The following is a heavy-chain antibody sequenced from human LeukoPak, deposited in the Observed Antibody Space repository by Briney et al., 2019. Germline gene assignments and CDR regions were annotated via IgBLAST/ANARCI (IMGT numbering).Heavy chain of an antibody. CDR1: GYTFTSYY. V-gene: IGHV1-46*01. CDR2: INPSGGST. CDR3: ARDRDIVVVVAARRPYYYYGMDV. D-gene: IGHD2-15*01. Sequence: GASVKVSCKASGYTFTSYYMYWVRQAPGQGLEWMGIINPSGGSTSYAQKFQGRVTMTRDTSTSTVYMELSSLRSEDTAVYYCARDRDIVVVVAARRPYYYYGMDVWGQGTTVTVSS. J-gene: IGHJ6*02.